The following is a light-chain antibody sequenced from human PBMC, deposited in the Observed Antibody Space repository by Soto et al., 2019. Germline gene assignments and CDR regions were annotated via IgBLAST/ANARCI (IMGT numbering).Light chain of an antibody. J-gene: IGLJ3*02. V-gene: IGLV2-8*01. CDR3: TSYVGNDIWV. Sequence: QSALTQPPSASGSPGQSVTISCTGTSSDVGAYNYVSWYQQYPGKAPKLMIYEVTKRPSGVHDRFSGFQSGNTASLTVSGLQAEDEADYYCTSYVGNDIWVFGGGTKVTVL. CDR2: EVT. CDR1: SSDVGAYNY.